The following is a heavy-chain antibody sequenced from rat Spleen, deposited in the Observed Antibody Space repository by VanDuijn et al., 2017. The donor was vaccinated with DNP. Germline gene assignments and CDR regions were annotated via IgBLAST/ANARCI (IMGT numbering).Heavy chain of an antibody. CDR3: ARYYGYNYYAMDA. Sequence: QVQLKESGPGLVQPSQTLSLTCTVSGFSLTKSGISWVRQPSGKGPEWMGKMWYDGDTAYNSALKSRLSISRDTSKSQVFLKMNSLQTEDTAMYFCARYYGYNYYAMDAWGQGTSVTVSS. V-gene: IGHV2-16*01. D-gene: IGHD1-9*01. J-gene: IGHJ4*01. CDR1: GFSLTKSG. CDR2: MWYDGDT.